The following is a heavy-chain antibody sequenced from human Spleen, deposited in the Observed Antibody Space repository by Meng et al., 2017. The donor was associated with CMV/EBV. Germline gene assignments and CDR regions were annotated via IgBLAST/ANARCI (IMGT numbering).Heavy chain of an antibody. CDR1: GFTFSSYT. D-gene: IGHD2-15*01. CDR3: AMSAGIDP. Sequence: GESLKISCAASGFTFSSYTMNWVRQAPGKGLEWVSSISSSNSFTYYADSVKGRFTISRDNSKNTLYLLMNSLRSEDTAVYYCAMSAGIDPWGQGTLVTVSS. CDR2: ISSSNSFT. V-gene: IGHV3-21*04. J-gene: IGHJ5*02.